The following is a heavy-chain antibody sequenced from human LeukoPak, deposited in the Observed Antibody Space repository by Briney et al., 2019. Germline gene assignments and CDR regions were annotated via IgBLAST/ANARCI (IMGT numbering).Heavy chain of an antibody. Sequence: ASVKVSCKASGYTFTDYYMHWVRQAPGQGLEWMGWINPNSGGTNYAQKFQGRVTMTRDTSISTAYMELSRLRSDDTAVYYCASAPNRYDILTGYYDPWGQGTLVTVSS. V-gene: IGHV1-2*02. J-gene: IGHJ5*02. CDR3: ASAPNRYDILTGYYDP. CDR2: INPNSGGT. CDR1: GYTFTDYY. D-gene: IGHD3-9*01.